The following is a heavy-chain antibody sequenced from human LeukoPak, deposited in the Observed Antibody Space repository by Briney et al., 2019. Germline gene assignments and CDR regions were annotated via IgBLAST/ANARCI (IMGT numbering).Heavy chain of an antibody. J-gene: IGHJ4*02. Sequence: GGSLRLSCAASGFTFSSYSMNWVRQAPGKGLEWVSYISSSSSTMYYADSVKGRFTISRDNAKNSLYLQMNSLRDEDTAVYYCARAILPDGSGSCYFDYWGQGTLVPVSS. CDR3: ARAILPDGSGSCYFDY. D-gene: IGHD3-10*01. V-gene: IGHV3-48*02. CDR1: GFTFSSYS. CDR2: ISSSSSTM.